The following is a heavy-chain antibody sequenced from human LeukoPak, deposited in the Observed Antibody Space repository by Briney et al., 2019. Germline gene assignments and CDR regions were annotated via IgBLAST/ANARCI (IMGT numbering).Heavy chain of an antibody. CDR3: ARARCSSCSCEL. J-gene: IGHJ4*02. V-gene: IGHV4-59*01. CDR1: GGAISSNY. CDR2: IYYSGST. Sequence: SETLSLTCTASGGAISSNYWSWIRQPPGKGLEWIGYIYYSGSTNYNASLKSRVPISVDTSKNQFSLKLSSVTAADTAVYYCARARCSSCSCELGGQGILVSVSS. D-gene: IGHD6-13*01.